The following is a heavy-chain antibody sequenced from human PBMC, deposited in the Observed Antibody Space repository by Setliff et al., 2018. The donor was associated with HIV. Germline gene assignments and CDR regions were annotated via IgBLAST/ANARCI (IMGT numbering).Heavy chain of an antibody. CDR1: GYSISSNFL. CDR3: ARATVTVDFYYYGLDV. J-gene: IGHJ6*02. CDR2: INHSGST. V-gene: IGHV4-38-2*01. Sequence: SETLSLTCAVSGYSISSNFLWGWVRQPPGQGLEWIGEINHSGSTNYNPSLKSRVTISVDTSKNQFSLKLSSVTAADTAVYYCARATVTVDFYYYGLDVWGQGTTVTVSS. D-gene: IGHD4-17*01.